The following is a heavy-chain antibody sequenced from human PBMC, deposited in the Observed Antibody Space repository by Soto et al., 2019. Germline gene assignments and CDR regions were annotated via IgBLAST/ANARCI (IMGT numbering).Heavy chain of an antibody. CDR2: INPNSGGT. V-gene: IGHV1-2*04. D-gene: IGHD2-15*01. CDR1: GYTFTGYY. J-gene: IGHJ3*02. CDR3: ARDQRYCSGGSCYGLFAFDI. Sequence: SVKVSLKASGYTFTGYYMHWVRQAPGQGLEWMGWINPNSGGTNYAQKFQGWVTMTRDTSISTAYMELSRLRSDDTAVYYCARDQRYCSGGSCYGLFAFDIWGQGTMVTVSS.